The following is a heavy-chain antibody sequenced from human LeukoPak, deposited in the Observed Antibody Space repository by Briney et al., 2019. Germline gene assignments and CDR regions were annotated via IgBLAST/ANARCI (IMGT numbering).Heavy chain of an antibody. J-gene: IGHJ4*02. D-gene: IGHD2-8*01. CDR1: GFSVGDKY. CDR2: IYSGTTT. Sequence: GGSLRLSCAPSGFSVGDKYMAWVRQAPGKGLEWVSVIYSGTTTYYADSVKGRFTISRDNSKNTLYLQMNSLRAEDTAVYYCAREGRYCTNGVCFYFDYWGQGTLVTVSS. CDR3: AREGRYCTNGVCFYFDY. V-gene: IGHV3-53*05.